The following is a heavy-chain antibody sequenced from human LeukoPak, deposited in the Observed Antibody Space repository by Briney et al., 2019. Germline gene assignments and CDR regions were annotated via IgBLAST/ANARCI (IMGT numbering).Heavy chain of an antibody. V-gene: IGHV4-39*07. CDR3: ARSLDEMRYSSSAIDY. J-gene: IGHJ4*02. Sequence: SETLSLTCTVSGGSISSSSYYWGWIRQPPGKGLEWIGEINHSGSTNYNPSLKSRVTISVDTSKNQFSLKLSSVAAADTAVYYCARSLDEMRYSSSAIDYWGQGTLVTVSS. D-gene: IGHD6-6*01. CDR2: INHSGST. CDR1: GGSISSSSYY.